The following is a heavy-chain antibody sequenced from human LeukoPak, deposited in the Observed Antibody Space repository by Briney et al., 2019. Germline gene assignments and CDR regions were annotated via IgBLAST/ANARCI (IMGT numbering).Heavy chain of an antibody. CDR1: GFTVSSNY. D-gene: IGHD2-2*01. J-gene: IGHJ4*01. CDR3: ARGSSRAFDY. V-gene: IGHV3-53*01. CDR2: IYSGGTT. Sequence: GGSLRLSCAASGFTVSSNYMSWVRQAPGKGLEWVSVIYSGGTTNHADSVKGRFTVSRDNSKNTLYLQMNSLRAEDTAVYFCARGSSRAFDYWGHETLVTVSS.